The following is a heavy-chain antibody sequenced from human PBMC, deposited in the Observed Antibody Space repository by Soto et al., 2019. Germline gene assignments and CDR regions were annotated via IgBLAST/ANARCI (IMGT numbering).Heavy chain of an antibody. D-gene: IGHD2-2*01. J-gene: IGHJ6*02. V-gene: IGHV3-15*07. Sequence: GGSLRLSCAASGFTFSNAWMNWVRQAPGKGLEWVGRIKSKTDGGTTDYAAPVKGRFTISRDDSKNTLYLQMNSLKTEDTAVYYCTAHKRRYCSSTSCYAYPYYYYYYGMDVWGQGTTVTVSS. CDR3: TAHKRRYCSSTSCYAYPYYYYYYGMDV. CDR2: IKSKTDGGTT. CDR1: GFTFSNAW.